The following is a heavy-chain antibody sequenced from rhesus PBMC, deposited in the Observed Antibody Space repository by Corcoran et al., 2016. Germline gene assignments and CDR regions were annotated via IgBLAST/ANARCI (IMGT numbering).Heavy chain of an antibody. V-gene: IGHV3-8*01. D-gene: IGHD3-40*01. Sequence: EVQLVESGGGFVQPGGSLRLSCTGSGFTFSSYYMYWFRQAPGKGLEWVSASKTGGGSTWYTNSVKGRLTIYKENAKNTLYLQMDSLRAEDTAVYYCAKGDGLNLDLFYWGQGVLVTVSS. CDR3: AKGDGLNLDLFY. CDR2: SKTGGGST. CDR1: GFTFSSYY. J-gene: IGHJ4*01.